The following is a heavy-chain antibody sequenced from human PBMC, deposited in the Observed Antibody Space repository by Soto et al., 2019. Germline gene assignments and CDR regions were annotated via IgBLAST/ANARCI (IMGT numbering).Heavy chain of an antibody. CDR1: GYTFTSYG. CDR2: ISAYNGNT. Sequence: GASVKVSCKASGYTFTSYGISWVRQAPGQGLEWMGWISAYNGNTNYAQKLQGRVTMTTDTSTSTAYMELRSLRSDDTAVYYCARAPLPPMDDFSVNWGQGTPVTVSS. D-gene: IGHD3-3*01. CDR3: ARAPLPPMDDFSVN. V-gene: IGHV1-18*01. J-gene: IGHJ4*02.